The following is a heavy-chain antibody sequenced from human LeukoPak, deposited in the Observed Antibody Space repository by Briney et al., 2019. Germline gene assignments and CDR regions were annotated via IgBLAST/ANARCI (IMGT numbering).Heavy chain of an antibody. J-gene: IGHJ5*02. D-gene: IGHD1-26*01. CDR1: GFTFNNAW. V-gene: IGHV3-15*01. CDR3: TTGGAGTDL. Sequence: GGSLRLSCAAAGFTFNNAWMHWVRQAPGEGLEWVGRVKSKTDGRTTDYAAPVKGRFTISRDDSKNTLYLQMNSLKTEDTAVYYCTTGGAGTDLWRQETLVTVSS. CDR2: VKSKTDGRTT.